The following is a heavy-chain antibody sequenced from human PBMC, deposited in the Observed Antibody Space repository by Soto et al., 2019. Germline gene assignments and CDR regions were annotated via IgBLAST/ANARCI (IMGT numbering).Heavy chain of an antibody. J-gene: IGHJ6*02. Sequence: PGESLKLSCKGSGYSFTSYWIGWVRQMPGKGLEWMGIIYPGDSDTRYSPSFQGQVPISADKSISTAYLQWSSLNASDTAMYYCARHPQPTIYGMDVWGQGTTVTVSS. CDR2: IYPGDSDT. CDR1: GYSFTSYW. CDR3: ARHPQPTIYGMDV. V-gene: IGHV5-51*01. D-gene: IGHD5-12*01.